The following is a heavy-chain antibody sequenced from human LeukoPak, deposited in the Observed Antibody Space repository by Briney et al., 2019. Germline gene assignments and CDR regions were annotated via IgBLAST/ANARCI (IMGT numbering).Heavy chain of an antibody. CDR1: GYTFTGYY. CDR2: INPNSGGT. CDR3: ARAPDNWFDP. Sequence: ASVKVSCKASGYTFTGYYMHWVRQAPGQGLEWMGWINPNSGGTNYAQKFQGRVTMTRDTSISTAYMELSSVTAADTAVYYCARAPDNWFDPWGQGTLVSVSS. V-gene: IGHV1-2*02. J-gene: IGHJ5*02.